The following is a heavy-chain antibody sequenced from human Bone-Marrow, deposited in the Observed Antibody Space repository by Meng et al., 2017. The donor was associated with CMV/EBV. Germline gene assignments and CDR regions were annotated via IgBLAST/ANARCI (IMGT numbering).Heavy chain of an antibody. Sequence: SGASISSDNCWSWVRHPPGKGLEWIGEICHSGITHYNPSLKSRVTISEDSSKNQFSLNLSSVTAADTAVYYCARPYCGGACYSGFDCWSQGTLVTVSS. CDR2: ICHSGIT. CDR3: ARPYCGGACYSGFDC. CDR1: GASISSDNC. D-gene: IGHD2-21*02. J-gene: IGHJ4*02. V-gene: IGHV4-4*02.